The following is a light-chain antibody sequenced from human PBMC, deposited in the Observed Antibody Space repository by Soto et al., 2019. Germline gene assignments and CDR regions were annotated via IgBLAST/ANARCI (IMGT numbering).Light chain of an antibody. J-gene: IGLJ3*02. CDR3: GTWDTSVTGWV. CDR2: NND. Sequence: QSVLTQPPSVSAAPGQKVTISCSGSTSNIGTTFVSWYQQLPGTAPKILVYNNDRRPSGVSDRFSGSKSGTSATLAITGLQTGDEADYYCGTWDTSVTGWVFGGGTKDRP. V-gene: IGLV1-51*01. CDR1: TSNIGTTF.